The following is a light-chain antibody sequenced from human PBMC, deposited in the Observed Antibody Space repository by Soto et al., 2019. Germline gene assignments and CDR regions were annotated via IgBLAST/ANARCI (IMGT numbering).Light chain of an antibody. Sequence: QSALTQPPSASGSPGQSFTISCTGTSSDVGGYNYVSWYQQHPGKAPKLMIYEVNKRPSGVPDRFSCSKSGNTASLTVSGLQAEDEADYYCISYAGSNSFVFGTGTKVTVL. J-gene: IGLJ1*01. CDR2: EVN. CDR3: ISYAGSNSFV. CDR1: SSDVGGYNY. V-gene: IGLV2-8*01.